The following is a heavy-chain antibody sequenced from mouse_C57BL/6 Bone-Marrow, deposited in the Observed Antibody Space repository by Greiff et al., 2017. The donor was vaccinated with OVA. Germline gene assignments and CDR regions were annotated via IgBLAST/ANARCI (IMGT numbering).Heavy chain of an antibody. J-gene: IGHJ4*01. D-gene: IGHD4-1*01. CDR1: GYTFTDYY. Sequence: VQLQQSGPELVKPGASVKISCKASGYTFTDYYMNWVKQSHGKSLEWIGDINPNNGGTSYNQKFKGKATLTVDKSSSTAYMELRSLTSEDSAVYYCAKTGKEGYAMDYWGQGTSVTVSS. CDR3: AKTGKEGYAMDY. CDR2: INPNNGGT. V-gene: IGHV1-26*01.